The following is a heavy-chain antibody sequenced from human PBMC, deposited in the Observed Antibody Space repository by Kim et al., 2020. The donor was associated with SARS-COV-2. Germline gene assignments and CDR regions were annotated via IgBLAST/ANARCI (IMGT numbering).Heavy chain of an antibody. CDR2: A. J-gene: IGHJ4*02. Sequence: ANYAQKFQDRVTITADESTSTAYMELSSLRSEDTAVYYCARERDSGSYDYWGQGTLVTVSS. V-gene: IGHV1-69*01. CDR3: ARERDSGSYDY. D-gene: IGHD1-26*01.